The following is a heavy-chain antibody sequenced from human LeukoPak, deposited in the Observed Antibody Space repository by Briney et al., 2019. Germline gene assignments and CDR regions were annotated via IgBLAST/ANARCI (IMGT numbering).Heavy chain of an antibody. CDR3: ASPTGYSAYEPFDY. D-gene: IGHD5-12*01. V-gene: IGHV4-39*01. CDR2: IYYSGST. Sequence: SETPSLTCTVSGGSISSSSYYWGWIRQLPGKGLEWIGNIYYSGSTYYNPSLKSRVTISVDTSKNQFSLKLSSVTAADTAVYYCASPTGYSAYEPFDYWGQGTLVTVSS. J-gene: IGHJ4*02. CDR1: GGSISSSSYY.